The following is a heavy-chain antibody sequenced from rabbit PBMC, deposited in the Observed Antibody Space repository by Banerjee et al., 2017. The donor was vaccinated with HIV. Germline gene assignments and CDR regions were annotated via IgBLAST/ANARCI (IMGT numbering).Heavy chain of an antibody. J-gene: IGHJ4*01. CDR2: IHTSTGIS. V-gene: IGHV1S45*01. CDR3: ARDLAVVIGWNVGV. CDR1: GFSFSSSYW. Sequence: QEQLEESGGDLVKPEGSLTLTCTASGFSFSSSYWISWVRQATWKGLEWIACIHTSTGISVSAFWANGRFTISKTSSTTVTLQISSLTAADTATYFCARDLAVVIGWNVGVWGPGTLVTVS. D-gene: IGHD1-1*01.